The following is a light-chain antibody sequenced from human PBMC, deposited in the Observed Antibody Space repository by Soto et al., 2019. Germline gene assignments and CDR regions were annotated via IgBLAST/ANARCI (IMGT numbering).Light chain of an antibody. V-gene: IGKV3-11*01. CDR3: QQRSNWPPT. CDR2: DAS. CDR1: QSVSSN. J-gene: IGKJ5*01. Sequence: EILLTQSPPTLSLSPGESATLSCRASQSVSSNLAWYQQKPGQAPRLLIYDASNRATGIPARFSGSGSGTDFTLTISSLEPEDFAVYYCQQRSNWPPTFGQGTRLEIK.